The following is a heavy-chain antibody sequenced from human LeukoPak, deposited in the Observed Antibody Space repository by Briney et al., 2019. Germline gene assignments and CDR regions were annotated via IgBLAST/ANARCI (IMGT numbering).Heavy chain of an antibody. V-gene: IGHV1-46*01. CDR1: GYTFTSYY. Sequence: ASVKVSCKASGYTFTSYYMHWVRQAPGQGLEWMGIINPSGGSTSYAQKFQGRVTMTRDMSTSTVYMELSSLRSEDTAVYYCARDQSATRVFDYWGQGTLVTVSS. CDR2: INPSGGST. J-gene: IGHJ4*02. D-gene: IGHD2-15*01. CDR3: ARDQSATRVFDY.